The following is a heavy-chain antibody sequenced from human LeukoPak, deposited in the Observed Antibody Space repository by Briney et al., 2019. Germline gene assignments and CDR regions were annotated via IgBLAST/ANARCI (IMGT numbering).Heavy chain of an antibody. V-gene: IGHV3-30*04. CDR3: AGNPSYYYMDV. D-gene: IGHD4-23*01. CDR2: ISYDGSNK. Sequence: GRSLRLSCAASGFTFSSYAMPWVRQAPGKGLEWVAVISYDGSNKYYADAVKGRFTISRDNSKNTLYLQMNSLRAEDTAVYYCAGNPSYYYMDVWGKGTTVTVSS. CDR1: GFTFSSYA. J-gene: IGHJ6*03.